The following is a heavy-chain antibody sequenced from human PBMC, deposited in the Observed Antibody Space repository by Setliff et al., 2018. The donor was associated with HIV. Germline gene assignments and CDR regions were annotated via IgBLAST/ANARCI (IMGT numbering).Heavy chain of an antibody. D-gene: IGHD4-17*01. V-gene: IGHV4-39*01. CDR2: IYYSGST. Sequence: KPSETLSLTCAVSGASIDYSNYYWGWIRQPPGKGLEWIGSIYYSGSTYYNPSLKSRVTISVDTSKNQFSLNLSSVTAADTAVYYCARRDNYGDYGGAYWGQGTLVTVSS. J-gene: IGHJ4*02. CDR1: GASIDYSNYY. CDR3: ARRDNYGDYGGAY.